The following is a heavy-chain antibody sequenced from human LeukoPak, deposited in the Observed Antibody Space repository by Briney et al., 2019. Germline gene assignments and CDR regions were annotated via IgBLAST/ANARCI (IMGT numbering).Heavy chain of an antibody. D-gene: IGHD3-10*01. J-gene: IGHJ5*02. CDR3: ARDGTLWFGELRWFGP. V-gene: IGHV1-69*04. CDR1: GGTFSSYA. Sequence: SVKVSCKASGGTFSSYAIIWVRQAPGQGLEWMGRIIPILGIANYAQKFQGRVTITADKSTSTAYMELSSLRSEDTAVYYCARDGTLWFGELRWFGPWGQGTLVTVPS. CDR2: IIPILGIA.